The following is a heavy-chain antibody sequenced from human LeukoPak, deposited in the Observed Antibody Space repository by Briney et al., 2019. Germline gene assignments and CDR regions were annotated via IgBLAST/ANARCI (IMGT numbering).Heavy chain of an antibody. CDR3: AVRRTGGYFDY. V-gene: IGHV4-34*01. CDR1: GGSFSGYY. D-gene: IGHD1-26*01. J-gene: IGHJ4*02. Sequence: SETLSLTCAVYGGSFSGYYWSWIRQPPGKGLEWIGEINHSGSTNYNPSLKSRVTISVGTSKNQFSLKLSSVTAADTAVYYCAVRRTGGYFDYWGQGTLVTVSS. CDR2: INHSGST.